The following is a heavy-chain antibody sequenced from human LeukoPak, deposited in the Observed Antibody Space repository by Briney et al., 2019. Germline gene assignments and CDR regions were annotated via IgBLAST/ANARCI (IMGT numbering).Heavy chain of an antibody. Sequence: PSETLSLTCPVSGDSISSSSDFWGWIRQPPGKGLEWIGYIYYSGSTNYNPSLKSRVTISVDTSKNQFSLKLSSVTAADTAVYYCARGRKYYYYGMDVWGQGTTVTVSS. CDR1: GDSISSSSDF. CDR2: IYYSGST. CDR3: ARGRKYYYYGMDV. J-gene: IGHJ6*02. V-gene: IGHV4-61*05.